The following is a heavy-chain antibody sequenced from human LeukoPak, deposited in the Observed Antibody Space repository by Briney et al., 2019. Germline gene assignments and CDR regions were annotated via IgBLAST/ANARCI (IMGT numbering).Heavy chain of an antibody. J-gene: IGHJ4*02. CDR2: INHSGST. CDR1: GGSFSGYY. Sequence: SETLSLTCAVYGGSFSGYYWSWIRQPPGKGLEWIGEINHSGSTNYNPSLKSRVTISVDTSKNQFSLKLSSVTAADTAVYYCAVGDAGFDYWGQGTLVTVPP. CDR3: AVGDAGFDY. V-gene: IGHV4-34*01.